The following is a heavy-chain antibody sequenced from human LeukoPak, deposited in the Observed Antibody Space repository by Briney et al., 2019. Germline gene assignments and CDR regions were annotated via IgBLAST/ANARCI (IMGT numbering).Heavy chain of an antibody. CDR2: IYYSGST. D-gene: IGHD2-2*01. Sequence: SETLSLTCTVSGGSISSSSYYWGWIRQPSGKGLEWIGSIYYSGSTYYNPSLKSRVTISVDTSKNQFSLKLSSVTAADTAVYYCARSRIVVVPAAPYSSSSKFFDYWGQGTLVTVSS. V-gene: IGHV4-39*01. CDR3: ARSRIVVVPAAPYSSSSKFFDY. CDR1: GGSISSSSYY. J-gene: IGHJ4*02.